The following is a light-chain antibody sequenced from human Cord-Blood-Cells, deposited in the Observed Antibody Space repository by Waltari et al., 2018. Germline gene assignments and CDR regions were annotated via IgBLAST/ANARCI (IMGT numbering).Light chain of an antibody. J-gene: IGLJ3*02. CDR3: QVWDSSSDHPV. Sequence: SYVLTQPPSVSVAPGKTARITCGGNNIGSKSVHWYQQKPGQAPVLVIYYDSDRPSGMLERFSGSNSGNTATLTISRVEAGDEADYCCQVWDSSSDHPVFGGGTKLTVL. CDR1: NIGSKS. V-gene: IGLV3-21*04. CDR2: YDS.